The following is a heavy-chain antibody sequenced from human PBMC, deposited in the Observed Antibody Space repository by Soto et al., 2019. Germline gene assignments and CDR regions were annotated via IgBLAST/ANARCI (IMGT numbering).Heavy chain of an antibody. V-gene: IGHV3-23*01. CDR3: AKDGNWLDVYYDV. J-gene: IGHJ4*02. D-gene: IGHD3-16*01. CDR2: VIASGRSR. Sequence: EVQLLESGGGLVQPGGSLRLSCVGSGIEFSNYAMSWVRQAPGKGLEWVSIVIASGRSRYHADSVKGRFTISRDNTKNTLYLHMTNLRAEDTAVYYCAKDGNWLDVYYDVWGQGTPVTVSS. CDR1: GIEFSNYA.